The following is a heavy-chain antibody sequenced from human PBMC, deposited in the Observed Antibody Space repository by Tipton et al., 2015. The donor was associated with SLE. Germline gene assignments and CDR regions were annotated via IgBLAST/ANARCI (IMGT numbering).Heavy chain of an antibody. CDR1: GGSISSHY. CDR3: ARDTV. Sequence: LRLSCTVSGGSISSHYWSWIRQPPGKGMEWIGYIYYSGSTNYTPSLKSRVTISVDTSKNQFSLKLGSVTAADTAVYYCARDTVWGQGTLVTVSS. CDR2: IYYSGST. J-gene: IGHJ4*02. V-gene: IGHV4-59*11.